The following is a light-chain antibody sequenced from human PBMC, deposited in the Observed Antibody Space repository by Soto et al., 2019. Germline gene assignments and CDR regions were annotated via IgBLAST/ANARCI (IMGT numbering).Light chain of an antibody. CDR1: SSDVGAYDF. V-gene: IGLV2-14*03. Sequence: QSALTQPASVSGSPGQSITISCTGTSSDVGAYDFVSWYQQHPDKAPKLMIYEVRNRPSGVSNRFSGSKSVNTATLTISGLQAEDEADYYCSSYTTSSTRVFVTGTKVTVL. CDR2: EVR. CDR3: SSYTTSSTRV. J-gene: IGLJ1*01.